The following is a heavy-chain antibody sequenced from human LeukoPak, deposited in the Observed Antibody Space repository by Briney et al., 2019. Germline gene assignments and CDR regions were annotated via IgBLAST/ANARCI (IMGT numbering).Heavy chain of an antibody. V-gene: IGHV4-4*07. D-gene: IGHD4-17*01. CDR1: GGSISNYY. J-gene: IGHJ4*02. CDR3: ARVTVTTALDY. Sequence: SETLSLTCTVSGGSISNYYWGWIRQPAGKGLEWIGRIYTSGSTSYNPSLKSRLTMSLDTSKNQFSLQLRSVTAADTAAYYCARVTVTTALDYWGQGTLVTVSS. CDR2: IYTSGST.